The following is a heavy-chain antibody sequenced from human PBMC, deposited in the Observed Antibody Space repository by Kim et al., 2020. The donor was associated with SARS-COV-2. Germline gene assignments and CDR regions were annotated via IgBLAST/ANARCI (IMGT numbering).Heavy chain of an antibody. J-gene: IGHJ6*02. D-gene: IGHD6-19*01. CDR3: ARQGGYSSGWMGVGYYYYGMDV. Sequence: GESLKISRKGSGYSFTSYWISWVRQMPGKGLEWMGRIDPSDSYTNYSPSFQGHVTISADKSISTAYLQWSSLKASDTAMYYCARQGGYSSGWMGVGYYYYGMDVWGQGTTVTVSS. CDR1: GYSFTSYW. V-gene: IGHV5-10-1*01. CDR2: IDPSDSYT.